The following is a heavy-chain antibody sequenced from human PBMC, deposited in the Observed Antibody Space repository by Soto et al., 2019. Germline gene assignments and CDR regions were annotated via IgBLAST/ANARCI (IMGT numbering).Heavy chain of an antibody. V-gene: IGHV1-18*01. D-gene: IGHD2-2*01. CDR1: GYTLTNYG. J-gene: IGHJ5*02. CDR3: GRDWQPAP. Sequence: QVQPVQSGDEVKKTGASVKVSCRASGYTLTNYGISWVRQAPGQGLFWMGWISGHNGNTLYAQNVQGRLTLTIDTSTNTANMEPRSLKSDDRAMYYWGRDWQPAPWGQGTLVTVAS. CDR2: ISGHNGNT.